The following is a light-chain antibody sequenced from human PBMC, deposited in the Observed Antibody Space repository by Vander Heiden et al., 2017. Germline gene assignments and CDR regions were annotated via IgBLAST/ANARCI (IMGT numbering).Light chain of an antibody. Sequence: EIVLTQSPGTLSLSQGERATLSCRASQNVRNNFLAWYQQKPGQAPRLLLFDASTRATGIPDRFSGSGSGTDFTLTINRLEPEDFAVYYCQLYGSSPLFTFGPGTKVDIK. CDR1: QNVRNNF. CDR2: DAS. V-gene: IGKV3-20*01. J-gene: IGKJ3*01. CDR3: QLYGSSPLFT.